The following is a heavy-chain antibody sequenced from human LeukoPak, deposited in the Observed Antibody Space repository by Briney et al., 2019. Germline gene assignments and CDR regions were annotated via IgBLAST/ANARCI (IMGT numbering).Heavy chain of an antibody. CDR3: ANSYCGGDCYLP. CDR1: GFTFSSYA. D-gene: IGHD2-21*02. V-gene: IGHV3-23*01. CDR2: ISGSGGST. Sequence: GGSLRLSCAASGFTFSSYAMSWVRQAPGKGLEWVSAISGSGGSTDYADSVKGRFTISRDNSKNTLYLQMNSLRVEDTAVYYCANSYCGGDCYLPWGQGTLVTVSS. J-gene: IGHJ5*02.